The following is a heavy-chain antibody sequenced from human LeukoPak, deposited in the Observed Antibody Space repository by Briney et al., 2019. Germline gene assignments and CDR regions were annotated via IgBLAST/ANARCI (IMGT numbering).Heavy chain of an antibody. Sequence: SETLSLTCTVSGGSISSSSYYWGWIRQPPGKGLEWIGEILHTGPTNFNPSLKSRVTISMDKSKNQLSLRLNSVTAADTAIYYCVRGGTYYLPYWGQGILVTVSS. D-gene: IGHD1-26*01. CDR2: ILHTGPT. J-gene: IGHJ4*02. CDR1: GGSISSSSYY. CDR3: VRGGTYYLPY. V-gene: IGHV4-39*07.